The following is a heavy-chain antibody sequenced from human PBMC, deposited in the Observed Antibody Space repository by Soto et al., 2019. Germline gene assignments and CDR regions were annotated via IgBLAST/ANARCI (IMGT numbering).Heavy chain of an antibody. CDR2: ITWNGGGV. V-gene: IGHV3-9*01. CDR3: AKNGRYGKYNANRFYYKDG. Sequence: EAQLVESGGGLVKPGRSLRLSCVGSGFAFDDSPMHWVRQAPGKGLEWVSRITWNGGGVAYADSVQGRCTITRATAKNSLDLQMNSLRTEDTAVYYCAKNGRYGKYNANRFYYKDGWGEGTSFTVS. J-gene: IGHJ6*03. CDR1: GFAFDDSP. D-gene: IGHD4-17*01.